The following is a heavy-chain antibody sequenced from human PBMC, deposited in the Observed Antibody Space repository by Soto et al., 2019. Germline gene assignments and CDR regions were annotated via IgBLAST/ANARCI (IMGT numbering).Heavy chain of an antibody. CDR2: INTDGSST. CDR1: GFSFRSHW. D-gene: IGHD2-2*01. Sequence: EVQLVESVGALVQPGGSLRLACAASGFSFRSHWMHWVRHAPGKGLVWVSRINTDGSSTVYAEAVKGRFTISRDKAKNTLYLRMDSLRAEDAAVYYCARAETELGSCTTTTCLFDYWGQGTLVTVSS. V-gene: IGHV3-74*01. CDR3: ARAETELGSCTTTTCLFDY. J-gene: IGHJ4*02.